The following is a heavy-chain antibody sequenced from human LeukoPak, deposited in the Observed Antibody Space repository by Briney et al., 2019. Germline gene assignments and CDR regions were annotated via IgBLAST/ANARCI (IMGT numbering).Heavy chain of an antibody. CDR3: ARDGGYCSGGSCYSLSSFWFDP. CDR2: IYTSGST. Sequence: PSETLSLTCTVSGGSISSYYWSWIRQPAGKGLEWIGRIYTSGSTNYNPSLKSRVTMSVDTSKNQSSLKLSSVTAADTAVYYCARDGGYCSGGSCYSLSSFWFDPWGQGTPVTVSS. CDR1: GGSISSYY. D-gene: IGHD2-15*01. J-gene: IGHJ5*02. V-gene: IGHV4-4*07.